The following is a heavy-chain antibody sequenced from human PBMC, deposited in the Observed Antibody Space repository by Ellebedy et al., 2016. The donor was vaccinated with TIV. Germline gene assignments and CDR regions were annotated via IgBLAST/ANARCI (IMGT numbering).Heavy chain of an antibody. Sequence: GESLKISCAASGFSFRSYWMSWVRQAPGKGLEWVANIYQDGGVQYYVDSVKGRFTISSDNADNSLFLEMNSLRAEATAVYYCAGRGSYGDYAVQINSWLDTWGRGTLVAVSS. CDR2: IYQDGGVQ. D-gene: IGHD4-17*01. CDR1: GFSFRSYW. CDR3: AGRGSYGDYAVQINSWLDT. V-gene: IGHV3-7*01. J-gene: IGHJ5*02.